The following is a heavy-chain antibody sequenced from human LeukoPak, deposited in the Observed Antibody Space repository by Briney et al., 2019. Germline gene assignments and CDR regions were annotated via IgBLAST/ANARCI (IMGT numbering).Heavy chain of an antibody. CDR1: GFTFSSYA. CDR2: ISYDGSKK. Sequence: GRSLRLSCAASGFTFSSYAMHWVRQAPGKGLEWVAVISYDGSKKYYADSVKGRFTISRDNSKNTLYLQMNSLTAEDTALYYCAIIDTLNGAVTTPAPFDYWGQGTQVTVSS. CDR3: AIIDTLNGAVTTPAPFDY. D-gene: IGHD4-11*01. J-gene: IGHJ4*02. V-gene: IGHV3-30*04.